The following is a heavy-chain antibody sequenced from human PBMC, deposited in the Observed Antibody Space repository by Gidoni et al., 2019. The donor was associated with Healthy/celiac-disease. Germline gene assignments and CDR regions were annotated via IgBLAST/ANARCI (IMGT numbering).Heavy chain of an antibody. CDR2: INHSGST. D-gene: IGHD2-15*01. CDR1: GGSFRGYY. J-gene: IGHJ6*02. Sequence: QVQLQQWGAGLLKPSETLSLPCAVHGGSFRGYYWSWTRPPPGKGLEWIGEINHSGSTNYNPSLKSRVTISVDTSKNQFSLKLSSVTAADTAVYYCARSQYCSGGSCYSPKYYYYYYGMDVWGQGTTVTVSS. CDR3: ARSQYCSGGSCYSPKYYYYYYGMDV. V-gene: IGHV4-34*01.